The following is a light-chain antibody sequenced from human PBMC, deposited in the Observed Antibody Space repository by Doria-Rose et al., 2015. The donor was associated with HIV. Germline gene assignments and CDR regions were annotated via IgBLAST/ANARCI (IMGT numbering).Light chain of an antibody. Sequence: EIVMTQSPGTLSLSPGERATLSCRASQRFSSTYLAWYQQQPGQASSLLISDGSTRATGIPDRFSASGSGTDFTLTINRLEPEDFALYYCHQYGTSWTFGQGTKVEI. CDR2: DGS. CDR3: HQYGTSWT. V-gene: IGKV3-20*01. CDR1: QRFSSTY. J-gene: IGKJ1*01.